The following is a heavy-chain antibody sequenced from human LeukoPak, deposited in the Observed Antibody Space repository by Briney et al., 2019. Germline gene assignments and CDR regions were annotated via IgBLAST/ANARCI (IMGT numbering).Heavy chain of an antibody. J-gene: IGHJ2*01. CDR3: ARDRYFDL. V-gene: IGHV1-18*01. CDR2: ISAHNGNT. Sequence: GASVKVSCKASGYTFTTYGIAWVRQAPGQGLEWMGWISAHNGNTNYAQSLQGRVTMTTDTSTNTAYMELRSLRSDDTAVYYCARDRYFDLWGRGTLVTVSS. CDR1: GYTFTTYG.